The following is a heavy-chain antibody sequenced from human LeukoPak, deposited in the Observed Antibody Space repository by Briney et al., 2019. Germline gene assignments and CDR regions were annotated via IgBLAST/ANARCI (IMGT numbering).Heavy chain of an antibody. CDR3: ARDRRRAADTGGEFDP. CDR1: GYTFTGYC. D-gene: IGHD6-13*01. Sequence: GASVKVSCKASGYTFTGYCMHWVRQAPGQGLEWMGWINPNSGGTNYAQKFQGRVTMTRDTSISTAYMELSRLRSDDTAVYYCARDRRRAADTGGEFDPWGQGTLVTVSS. V-gene: IGHV1-2*02. CDR2: INPNSGGT. J-gene: IGHJ5*02.